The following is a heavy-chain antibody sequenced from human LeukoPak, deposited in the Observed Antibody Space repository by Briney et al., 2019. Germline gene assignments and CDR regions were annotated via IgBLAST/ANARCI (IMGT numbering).Heavy chain of an antibody. CDR2: IIPIFGTA. CDR3: ARDRGDYYGSGKPLGYFDY. CDR1: GGTFSSYA. V-gene: IGHV1-69*05. J-gene: IGHJ4*02. Sequence: ASVKVSCKASGGTFSSYAISWVRQAPGQGLEWVGGIIPIFGTANYAQKFQGRVTITTDESTSTAYMEPSSLRSEDTAVYYCARDRGDYYGSGKPLGYFDYWGQGTLVTVSS. D-gene: IGHD3-10*01.